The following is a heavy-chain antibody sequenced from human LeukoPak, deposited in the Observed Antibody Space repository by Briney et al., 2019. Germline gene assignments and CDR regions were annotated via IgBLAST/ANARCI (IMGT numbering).Heavy chain of an antibody. CDR3: ARSAR. CDR1: GFTFNNYA. CDR2: INQDGSAQ. V-gene: IGHV3-7*01. Sequence: PGGSLRLSCAASGFTFNNYAMNWARQAPGKGLEWVANINQDGSAQYYVDSVKGRFTISRDNAKSSLYLQMNSLRAEDTAVYYCARSARWGQGTLVTVSS. J-gene: IGHJ4*02.